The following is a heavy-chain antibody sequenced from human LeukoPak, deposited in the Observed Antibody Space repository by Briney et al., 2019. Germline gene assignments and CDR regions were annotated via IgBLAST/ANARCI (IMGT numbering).Heavy chain of an antibody. V-gene: IGHV1-2*02. D-gene: IGHD2-21*02. CDR3: ARLVVVTAPKWAFDI. J-gene: IGHJ3*02. Sequence: GASVKVSCKASGYTFTSYGISWVRQAPGQGLEWMGWINPNSGGTNYAQKFQGRVTMTRDTSISTAYMELSRLRSDDTAVYYCARLVVVTAPKWAFDIWGQGTMVTVSS. CDR2: INPNSGGT. CDR1: GYTFTSYG.